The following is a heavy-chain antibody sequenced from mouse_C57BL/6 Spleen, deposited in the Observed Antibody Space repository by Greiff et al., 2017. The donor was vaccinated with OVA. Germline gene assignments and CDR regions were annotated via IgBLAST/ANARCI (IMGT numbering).Heavy chain of an antibody. V-gene: IGHV1-64*01. Sequence: QVQLQQPGAELVKPGASVKLSCKASGYTFTSYWMHWVKQRPGQGLEWIGMIHPNRGSTNYNEKFKSKATLTVDKSSSTAYMQLSSLTSEDSAVYDCAGRGPTVGAEGFAYWGQGTLVTVSA. D-gene: IGHD1-1*01. CDR1: GYTFTSYW. CDR2: IHPNRGST. J-gene: IGHJ3*01. CDR3: AGRGPTVGAEGFAY.